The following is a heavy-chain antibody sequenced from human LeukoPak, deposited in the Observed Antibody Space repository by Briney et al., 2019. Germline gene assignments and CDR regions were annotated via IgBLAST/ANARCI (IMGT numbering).Heavy chain of an antibody. CDR1: GGSFSGYY. CDR2: INHSGST. V-gene: IGHV4-34*01. J-gene: IGHJ3*02. CDR3: ARAPGPNDAFDI. Sequence: SETLSLTCAVYGGSFSGYYWSWIRQPPGKGLEWIGEINHSGSTNYNPSLKSRVTISVDTSKNQFSLKLSPVTAADTAVYYCARAPGPNDAFDIWGQGTMVTVSS.